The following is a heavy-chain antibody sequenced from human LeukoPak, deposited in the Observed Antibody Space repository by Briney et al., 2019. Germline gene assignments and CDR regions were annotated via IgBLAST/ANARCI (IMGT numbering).Heavy chain of an antibody. Sequence: GGSLRLSCVASGFTFNNYGMHWVRQAPGKGLGWVAFIRYDGSNKYYADSVKGRFTISRDNSKNTLYLQMNSLRAEDTAVYYCARNLDYFDYWGQGSLLTVSS. CDR2: IRYDGSNK. J-gene: IGHJ4*02. CDR1: GFTFNNYG. CDR3: ARNLDYFDY. V-gene: IGHV3-30*02.